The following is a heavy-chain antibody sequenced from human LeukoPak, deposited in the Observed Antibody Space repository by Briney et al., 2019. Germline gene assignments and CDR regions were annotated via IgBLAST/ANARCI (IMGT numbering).Heavy chain of an antibody. D-gene: IGHD6-6*01. V-gene: IGHV4-39*07. CDR1: GGSISSTSYY. Sequence: SETLSLTCTVSGGSISSTSYYWGWIRQPPGKGLEWIGTIYYDGSTYYNPSLKSRVTMSVDTSKNQVSLKLSSVTAADTAVYFCARDWGVGGRPGYMDVWGKGTTVTVSS. CDR3: ARDWGVGGRPGYMDV. CDR2: IYYDGST. J-gene: IGHJ6*03.